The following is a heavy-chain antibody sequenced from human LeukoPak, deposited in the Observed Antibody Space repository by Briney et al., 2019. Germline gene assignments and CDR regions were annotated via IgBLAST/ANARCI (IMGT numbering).Heavy chain of an antibody. D-gene: IGHD1-26*01. CDR2: IITIFGTA. V-gene: IGHV1-69*13. Sequence: VASVTVSCKASGGTFSSYAISWVRQAPGQGLEWMGGIITIFGTANYAQKFQGRVTITADESTSTAYMELSSLRSEDTAVYYCASGAGGHFDYWGQGTLVTVSS. CDR1: GGTFSSYA. J-gene: IGHJ4*02. CDR3: ASGAGGHFDY.